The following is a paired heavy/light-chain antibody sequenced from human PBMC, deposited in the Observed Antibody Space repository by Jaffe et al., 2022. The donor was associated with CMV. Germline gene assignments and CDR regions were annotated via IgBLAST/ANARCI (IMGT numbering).Light chain of an antibody. CDR1: SIDISGYNH. CDR3: SSYTTISTV. V-gene: IGLV2-14*03. J-gene: IGLJ2*01. Sequence: QSALTQPASVSASPGQSITISCAGTSIDISGYNHVSWYQQHPGKAPKLMIYDVSYRPSGVSNRFSGSKSGNTASLTISGLQAEDEADYYCSSYTTISTVFGGGTKLTVL. CDR2: DVS.
Heavy chain of an antibody. CDR2: IYYSGST. D-gene: IGHD3-22*01. Sequence: QVQLQESGPGLVKPSDTLSLTCAVSGYSISSSNWWVWIRQPPGKGLEWIGYIYYSGSTYYNPSLKSRVTMSVDTSKSQFSLRLSSVTAIDTAVYYCAQKGTGETYYATWGQGTLVTVSS. J-gene: IGHJ5*02. CDR1: GYSISSSNW. V-gene: IGHV4-28*07. CDR3: AQKGTGETYYAT.